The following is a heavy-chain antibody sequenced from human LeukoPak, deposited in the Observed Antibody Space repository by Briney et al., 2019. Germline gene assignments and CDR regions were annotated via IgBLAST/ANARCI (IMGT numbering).Heavy chain of an antibody. D-gene: IGHD2-15*01. CDR2: NYYSGST. J-gene: IGHJ4*02. Sequence: ASETLSLTCIVSGGSVSSSSNYWIWIRQPPGKGLEWIGSNYYSGSTYYSPSLTSRVTISVDTSKNQFSLKLRSVTAADTAVYHCARHWAYCSGGTCYSLDDGGQGTLVTVSS. CDR1: GGSVSSSSNY. V-gene: IGHV4-39*01. CDR3: ARHWAYCSGGTCYSLDD.